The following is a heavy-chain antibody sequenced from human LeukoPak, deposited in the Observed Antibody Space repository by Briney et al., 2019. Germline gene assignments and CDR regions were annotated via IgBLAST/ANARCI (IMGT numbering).Heavy chain of an antibody. V-gene: IGHV1-8*01. D-gene: IGHD2-21*02. J-gene: IGHJ4*02. CDR3: ARVGLGIVVVTAINDYFDY. Sequence: ASVKVSCKASGYTFTSYDINWVRQATGQGLEWMGWMNPNSGNTGYAQKFQGRVTMTRNTSISTAYMELSSLRSDDTAVYYCARVGLGIVVVTAINDYFDYWGQGTLVTVSS. CDR2: MNPNSGNT. CDR1: GYTFTSYD.